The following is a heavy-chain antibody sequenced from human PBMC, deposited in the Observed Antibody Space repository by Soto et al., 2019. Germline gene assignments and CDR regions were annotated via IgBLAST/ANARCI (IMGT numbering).Heavy chain of an antibody. CDR3: ARAKYDFWSGGYFDY. CDR2: IYYSGST. V-gene: IGHV4-59*01. J-gene: IGHJ4*02. D-gene: IGHD3-3*01. CDR1: GGSISSYY. Sequence: QVQLQESGPGLVKPSETLSLTCTVSGGSISSYYWSWIRQPPGKGLEWIGYIYYSGSTNYNPSLKSRVTTSVDTSKNQFSLKLSSVTAADTAVYYCARAKYDFWSGGYFDYWGQGTLVTVSS.